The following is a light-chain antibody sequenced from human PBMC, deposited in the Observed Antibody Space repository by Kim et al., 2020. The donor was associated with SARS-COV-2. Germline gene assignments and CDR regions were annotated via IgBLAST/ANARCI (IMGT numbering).Light chain of an antibody. CDR2: EDD. CDR3: QSYNRDNVL. CDR1: SGSIDDKY. Sequence: GKTVTHSCNRSSGSIDDKYVQWYQQRPGCVPTTVIYEDDQRPSGVSDRFSGSIDNSSNSASLTISGLRTEDEADYYCQSYNRDNVLFGGGTQLTVL. J-gene: IGLJ2*01. V-gene: IGLV6-57*03.